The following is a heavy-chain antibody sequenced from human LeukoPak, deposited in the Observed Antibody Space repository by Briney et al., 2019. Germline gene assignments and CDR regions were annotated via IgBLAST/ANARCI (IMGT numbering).Heavy chain of an antibody. CDR1: GFTFSSYG. CDR2: ISYDGSNK. CDR3: AKVRYVGYYFDT. V-gene: IGHV3-30*18. J-gene: IGHJ4*02. D-gene: IGHD3-9*01. Sequence: GGSLRLSCAASGFTFSSYGMHWVRQAPGKGLEWVAVISYDGSNKYYADSVKGRFTISRDNSKNTLYLQMNSLRAEDTALYYCAKVRYVGYYFDTWGQGTLVTVSS.